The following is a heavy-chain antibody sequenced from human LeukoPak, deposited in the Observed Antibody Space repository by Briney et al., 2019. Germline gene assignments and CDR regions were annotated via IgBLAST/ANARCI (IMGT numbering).Heavy chain of an antibody. D-gene: IGHD2-15*01. CDR3: ARNLGYCSGGSCYDENYYFDY. CDR2: ISDHNGNT. V-gene: IGHV1-18*01. CDR1: GYTFISYG. Sequence: ASVKVSCKASGYTFISYGITWVRQAPGQGLEWMGWISDHNGNTNYVQKFQGRVTLTTDTSTSTAYMELRSLRSDDTVVYYCARNLGYCSGGSCYDENYYFDYWGQGTLVTVSS. J-gene: IGHJ4*02.